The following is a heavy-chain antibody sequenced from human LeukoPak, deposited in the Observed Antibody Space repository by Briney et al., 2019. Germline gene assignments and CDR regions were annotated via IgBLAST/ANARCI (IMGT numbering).Heavy chain of an antibody. Sequence: GGSLRLSCAASGFTFSTYSMNWVRQAPGKGLEWVSYISSSSSTIYYADSVKGRFTISRDNAKNSLCLQMNSLRAEDTAVYYCARGSTYYDSSGQVPFDYWGQGTLVTVSS. J-gene: IGHJ4*02. CDR3: ARGSTYYDSSGQVPFDY. V-gene: IGHV3-48*01. D-gene: IGHD3-22*01. CDR2: ISSSSSTI. CDR1: GFTFSTYS.